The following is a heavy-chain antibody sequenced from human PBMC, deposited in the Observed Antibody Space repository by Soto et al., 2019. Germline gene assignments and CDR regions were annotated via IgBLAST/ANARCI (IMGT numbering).Heavy chain of an antibody. CDR2: ISFDASEK. Sequence: ESGGGVVQPGASLTLSCAASGFRFSGFGMHWVRQAPGKGLEWVAVISFDASEKFYVDSVKGRFSISRADSHSKVFLQMNSLRREDTGVYYCARDLGGYVHLWDKSNYWGQGTLVNVS. D-gene: IGHD5-12*01. CDR1: GFRFSGFG. CDR3: ARDLGGYVHLWDKSNY. J-gene: IGHJ1*01. V-gene: IGHV3-30*04.